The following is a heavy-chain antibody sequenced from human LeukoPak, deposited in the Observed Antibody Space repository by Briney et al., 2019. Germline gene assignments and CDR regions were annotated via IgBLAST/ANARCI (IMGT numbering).Heavy chain of an antibody. CDR1: GFTFSSYG. V-gene: IGHV3-30*18. CDR3: AKDLVVLEYYFDY. D-gene: IGHD2-8*02. CDR2: ISYDGSNK. Sequence: GGSLRLSRAASGFTFSSYGMHWVRQAPGKGLEWVAVISYDGSNKYYVDSVKGRFTISRDNSKNTLYLQMNSLRAEDTAVYYCAKDLVVLEYYFDYCGQGTLVTVSS. J-gene: IGHJ4*02.